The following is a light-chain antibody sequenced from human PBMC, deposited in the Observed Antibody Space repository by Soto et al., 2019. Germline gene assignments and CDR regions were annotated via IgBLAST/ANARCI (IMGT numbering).Light chain of an antibody. CDR2: LDSDGSH. CDR3: QTWGTGIHVV. J-gene: IGLJ2*01. Sequence: LSSGHSSYAIAWHQQQPEKGPRYLMKLDSDGSHTKGDAIPDRFSGSSSGAERYLTISSLQSEDEADYYCQTWGTGIHVVFGGGTKLTVL. V-gene: IGLV4-69*01. CDR1: SGHSSYA.